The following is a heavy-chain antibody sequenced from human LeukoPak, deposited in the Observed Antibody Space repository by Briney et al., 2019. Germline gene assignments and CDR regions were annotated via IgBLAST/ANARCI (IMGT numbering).Heavy chain of an antibody. D-gene: IGHD3-3*01. CDR1: GFTFSSYG. CDR3: AKDFDDFWSGYYQPADY. V-gene: IGHV3-30*18. Sequence: GGSLRLSCAASGFTFSSYGMHWVRQAPGKGLEWVAVISYDGSNKYYADSVKGRFTISRDNSKSTLYLQMNSLRAEDTAVYYCAKDFDDFWSGYYQPADYWGQGTLVTVSS. J-gene: IGHJ4*02. CDR2: ISYDGSNK.